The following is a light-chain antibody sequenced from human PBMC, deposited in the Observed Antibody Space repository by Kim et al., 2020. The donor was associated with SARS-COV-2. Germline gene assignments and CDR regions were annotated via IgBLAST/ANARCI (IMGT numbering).Light chain of an antibody. CDR3: QKYNNWHI. Sequence: EIVMTQSPATLSVSPGERATLSCRASQSVSSNFAWYPQNRAQAPRLLIYGASTRDTCLPDRFSGSGSGTEFTLTISSLQSEDFAVYYCQKYNNWHIFGQGTKLEI. CDR2: GAS. J-gene: IGKJ2*01. V-gene: IGKV3-15*01. CDR1: QSVSSN.